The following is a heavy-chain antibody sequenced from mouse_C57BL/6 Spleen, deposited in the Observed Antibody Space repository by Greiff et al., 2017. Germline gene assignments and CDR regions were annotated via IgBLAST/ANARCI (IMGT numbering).Heavy chain of an antibody. D-gene: IGHD3-2*02. V-gene: IGHV1-47*01. Sequence: VQLQQSGAELVKPGASVKMSCKASGYTFTTYPIEWMKQNHGKSLEWIGNFHPYNDDTKYNAKFKGKATLTVEKSSSTVYLELSRLTSDDSAVYYCARGGSSGYGWFAYWGQGTLVTVSA. CDR1: GYTFTTYP. CDR2: FHPYNDDT. J-gene: IGHJ3*01. CDR3: ARGGSSGYGWFAY.